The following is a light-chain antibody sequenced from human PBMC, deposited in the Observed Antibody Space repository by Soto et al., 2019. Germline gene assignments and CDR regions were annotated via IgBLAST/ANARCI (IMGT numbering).Light chain of an antibody. Sequence: EIVLTQSPDTLSLSPGERATLSCRASQSVSRSHVAWYQQKPGLAPRLLIYGASIRPTGIPHRFRGSGSGTDFTLTISRLEPEDFAVYYCQQYGSSPLYTFGQGTKLEIK. CDR3: QQYGSSPLYT. J-gene: IGKJ2*01. CDR1: QSVSRSH. V-gene: IGKV3-20*01. CDR2: GAS.